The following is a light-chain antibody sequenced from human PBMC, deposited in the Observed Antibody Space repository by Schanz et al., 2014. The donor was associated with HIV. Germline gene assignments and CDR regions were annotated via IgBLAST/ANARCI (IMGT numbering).Light chain of an antibody. CDR3: LQYNDYAYS. CDR1: QSVRSD. J-gene: IGKJ2*03. Sequence: EVVMTQSPATLSVSPGERATLSCRASQSVRSDLAWYQQRPGQAPSLLIYGASTRATGVPARFSGRGSGTEFTLTISSLQSEDFATYYCLQYNDYAYSFGQGTKLEIK. V-gene: IGKV3-15*01. CDR2: GAS.